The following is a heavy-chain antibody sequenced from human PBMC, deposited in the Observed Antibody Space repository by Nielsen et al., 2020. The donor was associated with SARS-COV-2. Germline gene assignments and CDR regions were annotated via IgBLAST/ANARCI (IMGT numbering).Heavy chain of an antibody. V-gene: IGHV3-30*02. J-gene: IGHJ4*02. Sequence: GGSLRLSCAASGFTFSSYGMHWARQAPGKGLEWVAFIRYDGNNKYYADSVKGRFTISRDNSKNTLYLQMNSLRAEDTAVYYCARDHAPSGYTYVPFDYWGQGTLVTVSS. D-gene: IGHD5-18*01. CDR3: ARDHAPSGYTYVPFDY. CDR2: IRYDGNNK. CDR1: GFTFSSYG.